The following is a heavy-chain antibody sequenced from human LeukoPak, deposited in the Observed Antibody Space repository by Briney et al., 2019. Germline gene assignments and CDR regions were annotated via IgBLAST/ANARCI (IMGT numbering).Heavy chain of an antibody. CDR2: MKSNSGDT. J-gene: IGHJ4*02. D-gene: IGHD6-13*01. CDR3: ARGEYSSSWYPFDY. Sequence: ASVKVSCKTSGYTFTGYDINWVRQAPGQGLEWMGWMKSNSGDTHFAQKFQGRVTMTRNISISTAFMELSSLRSEDTAVYYCARGEYSSSWYPFDYRGQGSLVTVSS. V-gene: IGHV1-8*01. CDR1: GYTFTGYD.